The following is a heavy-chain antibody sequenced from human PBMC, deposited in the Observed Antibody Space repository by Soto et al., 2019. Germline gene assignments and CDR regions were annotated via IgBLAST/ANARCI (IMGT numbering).Heavy chain of an antibody. CDR2: IDWDDDK. V-gene: IGHV2-70*11. D-gene: IGHD2-15*01. Sequence: SGPTLVNPTQTLTLTCTFSGFSLDTSGVYVGWIRQPPGKALEWLARIDWDDDKYYSTSLKTRLTISKDTSKNQVVLTMTNMDPVDTATYYCARIFLGYCSGGSCYSDYWGQGTLVTVSS. CDR3: ARIFLGYCSGGSCYSDY. J-gene: IGHJ4*02. CDR1: GFSLDTSGVY.